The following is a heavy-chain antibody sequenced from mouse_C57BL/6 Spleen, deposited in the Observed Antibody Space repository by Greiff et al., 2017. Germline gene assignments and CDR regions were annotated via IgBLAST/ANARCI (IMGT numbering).Heavy chain of an antibody. CDR3: ARGLEGYYAMDY. CDR1: GYTFTSYW. V-gene: IGHV1-64*01. J-gene: IGHJ4*01. CDR2: IPPTSGST. D-gene: IGHD2-2*01. Sequence: VQLQQPGAELVKPGASVKLSCKASGYTFTSYWMHWVKQRPGQGLEWIGMIPPTSGSTNYNEKFKNKATLTVDKSSSTAYMQLSSLTSEDSAVYYCARGLEGYYAMDYWGQGTSVTVSS.